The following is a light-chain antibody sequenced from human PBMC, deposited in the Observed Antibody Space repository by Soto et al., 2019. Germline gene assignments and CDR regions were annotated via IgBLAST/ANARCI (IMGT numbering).Light chain of an antibody. CDR2: KAS. J-gene: IGKJ1*01. V-gene: IGKV1-5*03. CDR3: QQYSSHSWT. Sequence: DIQMTQSPSTLSASVGDRVTITCRASQSISTWLAWYQQKPGKAPRLLMYKASSLESGVPSRFSGSGSGTEFTLTISSLQPDDFATYYCQQYSSHSWTFGQGTKVEVK. CDR1: QSISTW.